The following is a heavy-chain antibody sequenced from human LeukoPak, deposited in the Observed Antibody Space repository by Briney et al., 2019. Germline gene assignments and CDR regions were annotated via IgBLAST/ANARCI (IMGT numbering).Heavy chain of an antibody. Sequence: ASVKVSCKASGCTFASYYMHWVRQAPGQGLEWMGIINPSGGSTSYAQKFQGRVTMTRDTSTSTVYMELSSLRSEDTAVYYCARGPSLVVVTAIPFDYWGQGTLVTVSS. D-gene: IGHD2-21*02. CDR1: GCTFASYY. CDR3: ARGPSLVVVTAIPFDY. CDR2: INPSGGST. J-gene: IGHJ4*02. V-gene: IGHV1-46*01.